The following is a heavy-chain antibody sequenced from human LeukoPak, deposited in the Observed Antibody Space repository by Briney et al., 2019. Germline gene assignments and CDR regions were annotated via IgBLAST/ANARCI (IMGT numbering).Heavy chain of an antibody. J-gene: IGHJ4*02. D-gene: IGHD6-13*01. CDR1: GFTFSSYA. V-gene: IGHV3-30*01. Sequence: GGSLRLSCAASGFTFSSYAMHRVRQAPGKGLEWVAVISYDGSNKYYADSVKGRFTISRDNSKNTLYLQMNSLRAEDTAVYYCARGYSSSWYCLDYWGQGTLVTVSS. CDR3: ARGYSSSWYCLDY. CDR2: ISYDGSNK.